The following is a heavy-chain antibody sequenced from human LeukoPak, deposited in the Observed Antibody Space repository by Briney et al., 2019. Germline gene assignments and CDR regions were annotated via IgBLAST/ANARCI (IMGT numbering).Heavy chain of an antibody. CDR3: ARCRHGNCDYFDY. J-gene: IGHJ4*02. CDR1: GGSFSGYY. V-gene: IGHV4-59*10. Sequence: SETLSLTCAVYGGSFSGYYWSWIRQPAGKGLEWIGRFYTSGTTNYNPSLKSRVTMSADTSKNQFSLKLSSVTAADTAVYYCARCRHGNCDYFDYWGQGTLVTVSS. D-gene: IGHD1-7*01. CDR2: FYTSGTT.